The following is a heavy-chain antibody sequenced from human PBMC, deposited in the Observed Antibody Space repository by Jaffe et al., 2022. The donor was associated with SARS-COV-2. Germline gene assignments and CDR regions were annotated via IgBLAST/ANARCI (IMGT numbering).Heavy chain of an antibody. V-gene: IGHV3-9*01. D-gene: IGHD3-22*01. CDR1: GFTFDDYA. J-gene: IGHJ4*02. CDR2: ISWNSGSI. CDR3: AKDIEGHYYDSPPAD. Sequence: EVQLVESGGGLVQPGRSLRLSCAASGFTFDDYAMHWVRQAPGKGLEWVSGISWNSGSIGYADSVKGRFTISRDNAKNSLYLQMNSLRAEDTALYYCAKDIEGHYYDSPPADWGQGTLVTVSS.